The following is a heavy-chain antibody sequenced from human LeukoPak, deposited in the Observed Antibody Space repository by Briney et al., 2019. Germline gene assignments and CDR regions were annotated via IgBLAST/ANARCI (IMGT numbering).Heavy chain of an antibody. CDR1: GASISSYY. Sequence: PSETVSLTCSVSGASISSYYWSWIRQPPGKGLEWIGFIYYSGSSNYNPSLKSRVTMSIDRSKNQFSLKMTSVTAADTAVYYCAKDALATPTRYFQHWGQGTLVTVSS. V-gene: IGHV4-59*01. CDR3: AKDALATPTRYFQH. D-gene: IGHD5-12*01. CDR2: IYYSGSS. J-gene: IGHJ1*01.